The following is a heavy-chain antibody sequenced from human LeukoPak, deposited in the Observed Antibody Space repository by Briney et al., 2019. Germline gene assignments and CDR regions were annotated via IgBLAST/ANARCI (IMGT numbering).Heavy chain of an antibody. D-gene: IGHD3-9*01. CDR3: ARSRSLRYFDWLIDY. Sequence: SETLFLTCTVSGGSISSGSYYWSWIRQPAGKGLEWIGRIYSSGSANYNSSLKGRVTISVDTSKNQFSLKLSSVTAADTAVYFCARSRSLRYFDWLIDYWGQGTLVTVSS. CDR2: IYSSGSA. CDR1: GGSISSGSYY. J-gene: IGHJ4*02. V-gene: IGHV4-61*02.